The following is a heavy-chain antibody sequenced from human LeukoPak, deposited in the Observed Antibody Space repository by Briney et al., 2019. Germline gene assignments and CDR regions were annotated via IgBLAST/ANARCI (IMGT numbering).Heavy chain of an antibody. CDR1: GYSFTSYW. Sequence: KCGESLKISCKGSGYSFTSYWTSWVRQMPGKGLEWMGRIDPSDSYTNYSPSFQGHVTISADKSISTAYLQWSSLKASDTAMYYCARDWGSDYYYYGMDVWGQGTTVTVSS. D-gene: IGHD7-27*01. J-gene: IGHJ6*02. V-gene: IGHV5-10-1*01. CDR2: IDPSDSYT. CDR3: ARDWGSDYYYYGMDV.